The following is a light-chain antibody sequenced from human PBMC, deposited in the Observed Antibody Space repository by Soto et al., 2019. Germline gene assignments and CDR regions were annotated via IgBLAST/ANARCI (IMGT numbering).Light chain of an antibody. CDR1: QSISKY. V-gene: IGKV1-39*01. Sequence: DIQMTQSPSSLSASVGDRVTITCRASQSISKYLNWYQQKPGQAPNLLIYAASTLQSGVPSRFSGSASGTDFTLIISSLQPEDFATYYCQQSDSTPPDTFGQGTKLEIK. J-gene: IGKJ2*01. CDR3: QQSDSTPPDT. CDR2: AAS.